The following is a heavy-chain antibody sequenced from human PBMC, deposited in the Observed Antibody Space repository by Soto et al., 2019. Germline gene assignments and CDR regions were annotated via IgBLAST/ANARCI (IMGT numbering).Heavy chain of an antibody. CDR2: IIPLFGTP. J-gene: IGHJ4*02. Sequence: QVQLVQSGAEVKKPGSSVKVSCKASGGIFSTYAISWLRQAPGQGLEWMGGIIPLFGTPNYAQRFQGRVTITADESTSTAYMDLSRLRSEDTAVYYCARDRDDYGSGNYYNRIAFWGQGTQVTVSS. CDR3: ARDRDDYGSGNYYNRIAF. V-gene: IGHV1-69*01. D-gene: IGHD3-10*01. CDR1: GGIFSTYA.